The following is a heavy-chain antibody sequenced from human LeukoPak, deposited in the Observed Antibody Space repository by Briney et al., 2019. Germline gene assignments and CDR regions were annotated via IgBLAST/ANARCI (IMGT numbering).Heavy chain of an antibody. CDR3: ATDAPYFLY. CDR2: ISTYNGNT. V-gene: IGHV1-18*01. Sequence: ASVKVSCKASGYTFNSYDISWVRQAPGQGLEWMAWISTYNGNTNYALKVQGRATMTTDTSTSTAYMELRSLRSEDTAVYYCATDAPYFLYWGQGTLVTVSS. CDR1: GYTFNSYD. J-gene: IGHJ4*02. D-gene: IGHD2/OR15-2a*01.